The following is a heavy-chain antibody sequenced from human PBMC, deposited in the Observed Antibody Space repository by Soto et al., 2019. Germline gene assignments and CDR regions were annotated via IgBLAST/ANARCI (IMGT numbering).Heavy chain of an antibody. CDR2: ILYDGSKK. CDR3: VKDGSSGWPYFGDMDV. V-gene: IGHV3-30*18. Sequence: PGGSLRLSCAVSGFTFSSYGMHWVRQAPGKGLEWVAVILYDGSKKYYADSVKGRFTISRDNSKNTMYLQMSSLRGEDTALYYCVKDGSSGWPYFGDMDVWGRGTTVTVSS. D-gene: IGHD6-19*01. J-gene: IGHJ6*02. CDR1: GFTFSSYG.